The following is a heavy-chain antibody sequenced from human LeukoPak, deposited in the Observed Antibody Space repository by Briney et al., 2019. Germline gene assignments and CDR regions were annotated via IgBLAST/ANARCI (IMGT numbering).Heavy chain of an antibody. J-gene: IGHJ3*02. D-gene: IGHD5-12*01. Sequence: PSQTLSLTCTVSGGSINSGAYYWSWIRQPPGKELEWIGYIYHSGSTNYNPSLKSRVTISVDKSKNQFSLQLSSVTAADTAVYYCARQDVATSHDAFDIWGQGTMVSVSS. CDR2: IYHSGST. CDR3: ARQDVATSHDAFDI. V-gene: IGHV4-61*05. CDR1: GGSINSGAYY.